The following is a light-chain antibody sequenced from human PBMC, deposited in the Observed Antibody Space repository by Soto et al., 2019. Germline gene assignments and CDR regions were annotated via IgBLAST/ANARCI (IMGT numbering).Light chain of an antibody. Sequence: EIVLTQSPGTLSLSPGERATLSCRASQSVTKYLAWYHQKPGQAPRLLIYDSSNRATGIPARFSGSGSGTDFTLTITSLESEDSGIYYCQQRYNWLTFGGGTKVDIK. J-gene: IGKJ4*01. CDR1: QSVTKY. CDR3: QQRYNWLT. V-gene: IGKV3-11*01. CDR2: DSS.